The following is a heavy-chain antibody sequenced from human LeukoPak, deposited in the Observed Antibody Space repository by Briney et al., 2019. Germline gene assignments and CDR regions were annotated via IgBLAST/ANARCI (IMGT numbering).Heavy chain of an antibody. CDR1: GASVSNYY. CDR2: IYYSGST. Sequence: SETLSLTCRVSGASVSNYYWSWVRQPPGKGLEWIGYIYYSGSTTYNPSLKSRVTISVDTSKNQFSLKLSSVTAADTAVYYCARRTYFDLWGRGTLVTVSS. J-gene: IGHJ2*01. V-gene: IGHV4-59*08. CDR3: ARRTYFDL.